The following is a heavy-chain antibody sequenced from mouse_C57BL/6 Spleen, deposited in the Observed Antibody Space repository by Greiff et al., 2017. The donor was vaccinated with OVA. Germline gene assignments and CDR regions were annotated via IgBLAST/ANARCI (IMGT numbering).Heavy chain of an antibody. CDR3: ARKGYYVNYAMDY. CDR2: IDPSDSYT. Sequence: QVQLKQPGAELVMPGASVKLSCKASGYTFTSYWMHWVKQRPGQGLEWIGEIDPSDSYTNYNQKFKGKSTLTVDKSSSTAYMQLSSLTSEGSAVYYCARKGYYVNYAMDYWGQGTSVTVSS. D-gene: IGHD2-3*01. CDR1: GYTFTSYW. J-gene: IGHJ4*01. V-gene: IGHV1-69*01.